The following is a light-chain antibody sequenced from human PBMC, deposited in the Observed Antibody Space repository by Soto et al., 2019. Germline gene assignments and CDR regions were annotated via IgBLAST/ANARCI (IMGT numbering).Light chain of an antibody. CDR3: QQRSNWPPLYT. CDR2: DAS. J-gene: IGKJ2*01. Sequence: EIVLTQSPATLSLSPGERATLSCRASQSVSSYLAWYQQKPGQAPRLLIYDASNRATGNPDRLSGSGSGTDFTLTISSLEPEDFAVYYCQQRSNWPPLYTFGQGTKLEIK. V-gene: IGKV3-11*01. CDR1: QSVSSY.